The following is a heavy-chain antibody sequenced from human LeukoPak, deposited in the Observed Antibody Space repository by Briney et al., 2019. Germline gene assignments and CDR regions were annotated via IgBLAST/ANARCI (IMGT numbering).Heavy chain of an antibody. J-gene: IGHJ4*02. CDR3: ARGGTVTYYFDH. CDR1: GFNFSDYE. CDR2: TSTGGRTV. D-gene: IGHD4-17*01. V-gene: IGHV3-48*03. Sequence: PGGSLRLSCAASGFNFSDYEMNWLRQAPGKGLEWLSYTSTGGRTVKYADSVKGRFTISRDNARSSLYLQMTNLRVEDTAVYFCARGGTVTYYFDHWGQGILVAV.